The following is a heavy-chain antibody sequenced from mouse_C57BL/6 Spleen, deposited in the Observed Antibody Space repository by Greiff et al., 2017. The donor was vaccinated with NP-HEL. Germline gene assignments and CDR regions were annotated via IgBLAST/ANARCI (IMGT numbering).Heavy chain of an antibody. CDR1: GYAFSSSW. J-gene: IGHJ1*03. CDR2: IYPGDGDT. CDR3: ARFPYYYGSSPRYFDV. Sequence: VMLVESGPELVKPGASVKISCKASGYAFSSSWMNWVKQRPGKGLEWIGRIYPGDGDTNYNGKFKGKATLTADKSSSTAYMQLSSLTSEDSAVYFCARFPYYYGSSPRYFDVWGTGTTVTVSS. V-gene: IGHV1-82*01. D-gene: IGHD1-1*01.